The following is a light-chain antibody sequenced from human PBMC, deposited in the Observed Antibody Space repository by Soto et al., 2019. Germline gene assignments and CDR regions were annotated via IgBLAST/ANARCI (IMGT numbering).Light chain of an antibody. J-gene: IGKJ2*01. CDR2: AAF. CDR3: QQYNSYSPYT. V-gene: IGKV1-5*01. CDR1: QSVSGW. Sequence: DIQMTQSPSTLSASVGDTVTVTCRASQSVSGWLAWYQQKPGEAPKLLIYAAFTLHSGVPARFSGSRSGTEFTLTISSLQPDDFATYYCQQYNSYSPYTFGQGTKVDIK.